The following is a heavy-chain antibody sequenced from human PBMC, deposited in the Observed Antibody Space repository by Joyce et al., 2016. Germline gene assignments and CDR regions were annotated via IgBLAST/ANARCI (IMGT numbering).Heavy chain of an antibody. V-gene: IGHV3-7*01. Sequence: EVQLVESGGRLVQPGGSLRLSCAASGFMFSSYWMIWVRQAQGKGLEWVDNINQDGSEKNYVDSVKGRFTISRDNAKKSLYLQMNSLRAEDTAVYYCAREARMQLTYYYFGLDVWGQGTTVVVSS. CDR1: GFMFSSYW. J-gene: IGHJ6*02. CDR3: AREARMQLTYYYFGLDV. CDR2: INQDGSEK. D-gene: IGHD5-18*01.